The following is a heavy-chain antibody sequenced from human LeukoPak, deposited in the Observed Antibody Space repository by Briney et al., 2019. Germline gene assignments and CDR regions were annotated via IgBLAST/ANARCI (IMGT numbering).Heavy chain of an antibody. CDR1: GYTFTGYY. CDR3: ARGPNCGGDCYRGWFDP. Sequence: ASVKVSCKASGYTFTGYYMHWVRQAPGQGLEWMGWINPNSGGTNYAQKFQGWVTMTRDTSISTAYMELSRLRSDDTAVYYCARGPNCGGDCYRGWFDPWGQGTLVTVSS. D-gene: IGHD2-21*02. CDR2: INPNSGGT. V-gene: IGHV1-2*04. J-gene: IGHJ5*02.